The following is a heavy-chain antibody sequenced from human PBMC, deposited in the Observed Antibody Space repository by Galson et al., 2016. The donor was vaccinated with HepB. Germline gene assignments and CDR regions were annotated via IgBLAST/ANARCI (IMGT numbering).Heavy chain of an antibody. J-gene: IGHJ4*02. CDR2: IYYSGST. CDR3: GGGVLGYCRGGSCYATSIDY. V-gene: IGHV4-61*08. D-gene: IGHD2-15*01. Sequence: SETLSLTCAVSGAFISSGGYSWNWIRQPPGKGLEWIGYIYYSGSTKYNPSLKSRVTIPADTSKNQFSLKLSSVTTADTAVYYCGGGVLGYCRGGSCYATSIDYWGQGNLVTVSS. CDR1: GAFISSGGYS.